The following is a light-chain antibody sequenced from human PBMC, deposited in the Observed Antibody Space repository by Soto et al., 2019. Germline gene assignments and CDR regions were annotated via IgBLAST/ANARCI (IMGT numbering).Light chain of an antibody. CDR2: DAS. CDR3: QQYDNLPLFT. CDR1: QDISNY. J-gene: IGKJ3*01. V-gene: IGKV1-33*01. Sequence: DIQMTQSPSSLSASVGDRVTITCQASQDISNYLNWYQQKPGKAPKLQIYDASNLETGVPSRFSGSGSGTDFTFTISSLQPEDIATYYCQQYDNLPLFTFGPGTKVDIK.